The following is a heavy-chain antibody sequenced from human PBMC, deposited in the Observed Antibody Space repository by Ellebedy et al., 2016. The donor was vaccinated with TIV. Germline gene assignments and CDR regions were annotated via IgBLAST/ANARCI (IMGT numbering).Heavy chain of an antibody. J-gene: IGHJ2*01. CDR1: GFTFDDYA. V-gene: IGHV3-9*01. CDR2: IGWSSGSL. Sequence: SLKISCAASGFTFDDYAMHLVRQAPGKGLEWVSGIGWSSGSLAYADSVKGRFTISRENAKHSLYLQINSLRAEDTALYFCAKVIRMAATTSQQDWYFDLWGRGTLVTVSS. D-gene: IGHD1-26*01. CDR3: AKVIRMAATTSQQDWYFDL.